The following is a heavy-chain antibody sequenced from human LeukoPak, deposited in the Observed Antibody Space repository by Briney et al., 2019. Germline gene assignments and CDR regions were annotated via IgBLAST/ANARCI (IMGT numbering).Heavy chain of an antibody. CDR2: MSYSGRT. CDR1: GGSISISNYY. V-gene: IGHV4-39*07. Sequence: TETLSLTCTVSGGSISISNYYWGWIRQPPGKGLEWIGSMSYSGRTYYNPSLKTRVTVSLDTSKNQFSLNLISVTAADTAVYYCARSPQGTATTANWLDPWGQGTLVTVSS. CDR3: ARSPQGTATTANWLDP. D-gene: IGHD4-17*01. J-gene: IGHJ5*02.